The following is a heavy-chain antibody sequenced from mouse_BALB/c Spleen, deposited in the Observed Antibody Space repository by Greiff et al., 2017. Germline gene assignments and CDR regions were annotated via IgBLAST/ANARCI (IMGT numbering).Heavy chain of an antibody. D-gene: IGHD2-14*01. CDR2: ISTYSGNT. CDR3: ARSEGRRYALDY. CDR1: GFTFTDYA. J-gene: IGHJ4*01. V-gene: IGHV1-67*01. Sequence: QVQLQQSGPELVRPGVSVKISCKGSGFTFTDYAMHWVKQSHAKSLEWIGVISTYSGNTNYNQKFKGKATMTVDKSSSTTFMKLDRLTSEASAISYCARSEGRRYALDYWGQGTSVTVSS.